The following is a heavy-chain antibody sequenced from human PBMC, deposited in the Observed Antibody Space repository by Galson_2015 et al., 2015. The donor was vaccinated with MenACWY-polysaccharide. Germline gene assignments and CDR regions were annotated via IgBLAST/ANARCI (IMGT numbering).Heavy chain of an antibody. J-gene: IGHJ4*02. CDR2: ICSGGST. V-gene: IGHV3-66*01. CDR3: ARLAVDNYFDY. D-gene: IGHD6-19*01. Sequence: SLRLSCAASAFTVSSNHMSWVRQAPGKGLEWVSVICSGGSTYYADSVKGRFTISRDNSKNTLYLQMNSLRAEDTALYYCARLAVDNYFDYWGQGTLVAVSS. CDR1: AFTVSSNH.